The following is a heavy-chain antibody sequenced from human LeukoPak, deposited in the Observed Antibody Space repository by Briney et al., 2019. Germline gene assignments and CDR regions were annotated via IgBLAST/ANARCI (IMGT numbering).Heavy chain of an antibody. J-gene: IGHJ4*02. CDR1: GSTFSSYA. D-gene: IGHD5-12*01. CDR2: ISYDGSNK. Sequence: GGSLRLSCAASGSTFSSYAMHWVRQAPGKGLEWVAVISYDGSNKYYADSVKGRFTISRDNSKNTLYLQMNSLRAEDTAVYYCARDLYDSGYDPVLDYWGQGTLVTVSS. V-gene: IGHV3-30-3*01. CDR3: ARDLYDSGYDPVLDY.